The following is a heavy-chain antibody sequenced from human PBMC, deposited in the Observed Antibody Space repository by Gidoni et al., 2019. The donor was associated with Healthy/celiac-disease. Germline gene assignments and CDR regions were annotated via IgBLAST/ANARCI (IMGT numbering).Heavy chain of an antibody. Sequence: QVQPVESGGGVVQPGRSLRLSCAASGFTFSSYGLHWVRQAPGKGLEWVAVIWYDGNKKNYADSVKGRFTISRDNSENTLYLQMNSLRAEDTAVYYCARDRRRGYYDAWGQGTLVTVSS. CDR2: IWYDGNKK. D-gene: IGHD3-22*01. V-gene: IGHV3-33*01. CDR1: GFTFSSYG. J-gene: IGHJ4*02. CDR3: ARDRRRGYYDA.